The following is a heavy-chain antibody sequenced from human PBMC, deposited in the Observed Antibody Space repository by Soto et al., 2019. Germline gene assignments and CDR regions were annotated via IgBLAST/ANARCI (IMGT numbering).Heavy chain of an antibody. CDR1: GGTFSSYA. CDR3: ARGGYSIVGATTGAFDI. D-gene: IGHD1-26*01. CDR2: IIPIFGTA. Sequence: SVKVSCKASGGTFSSYAISWVRQAPGQGLEWMGGIIPIFGTANYAQKFQGRVTITADESTGTAYMELSSLRSEDTAVYYCARGGYSIVGATTGAFDIWGQGTMVTVSS. J-gene: IGHJ3*02. V-gene: IGHV1-69*13.